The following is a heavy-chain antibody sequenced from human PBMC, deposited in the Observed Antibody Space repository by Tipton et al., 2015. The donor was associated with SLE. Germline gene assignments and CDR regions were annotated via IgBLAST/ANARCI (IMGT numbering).Heavy chain of an antibody. D-gene: IGHD2-15*01. CDR2: TYYSGSP. J-gene: IGHJ3*02. CDR3: ARAEGSWDAFDI. Sequence: TLSLTCNVSGGSISSGGYYWSWIRQHPGKGPEWIGYTYYSGSPYYNPSLKSRVTISLDTSKNQFSLKLSSVTAADTAVYYCARAEGSWDAFDIWGQGTMVTVSS. CDR1: GGSISSGGYY. V-gene: IGHV4-31*03.